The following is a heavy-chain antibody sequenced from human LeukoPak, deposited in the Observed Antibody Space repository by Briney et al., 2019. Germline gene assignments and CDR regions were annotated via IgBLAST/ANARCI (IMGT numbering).Heavy chain of an antibody. J-gene: IGHJ6*03. V-gene: IGHV4-38-2*01. CDR3: ARVGDSTAYYYGSSYYYYMDV. CDR1: GYYISRGYY. Sequence: SETLSLTCAVSGYYISRGYYWGWIRQPPGKGLEWIGSTYHSGTTYYNPSLKSRVTISVDMSKNQFSLKLTSVTAADTAVYYCARVGDSTAYYYGSSYYYYMDVWGKGTTVTVSS. CDR2: TYHSGTT. D-gene: IGHD3-22*01.